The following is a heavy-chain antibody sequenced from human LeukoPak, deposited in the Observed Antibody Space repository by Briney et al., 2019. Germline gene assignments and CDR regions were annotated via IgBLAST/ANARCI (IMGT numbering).Heavy chain of an antibody. J-gene: IGHJ4*02. Sequence: GGSLRLSCAASGFTFSNYAMSWVRQAPGKGLEWVSAISGSGGSTYYADSVKGRFTISRDNSKNTLYLQMNSLRAEDTAVYYCAKQTLGIAVAGNFDYWGQGTLVTVSS. CDR3: AKQTLGIAVAGNFDY. CDR1: GFTFSNYA. D-gene: IGHD6-19*01. CDR2: ISGSGGST. V-gene: IGHV3-23*01.